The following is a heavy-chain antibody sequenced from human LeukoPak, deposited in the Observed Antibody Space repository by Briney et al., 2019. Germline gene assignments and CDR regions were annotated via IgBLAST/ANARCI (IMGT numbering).Heavy chain of an antibody. D-gene: IGHD6-13*01. J-gene: IGHJ4*02. CDR1: GFTVSSQY. CDR2: IYDGDIT. Sequence: GGSLRLSCAASGFTVSSQYMSWVRQAPGKGLDWVSVIYDGDITYYADSVKGRFTISRDSSMDTLYLQMNSLRAEDTAVYYCAKVAPAGTYFDSWGQGTLVTVSS. CDR3: AKVAPAGTYFDS. V-gene: IGHV3-66*01.